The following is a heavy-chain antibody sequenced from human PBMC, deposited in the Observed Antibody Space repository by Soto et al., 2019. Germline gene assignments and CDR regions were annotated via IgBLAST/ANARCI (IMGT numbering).Heavy chain of an antibody. CDR3: AKDFYYGSGSEYFDY. CDR1: GFTFSSYG. J-gene: IGHJ4*02. V-gene: IGHV3-30*18. CDR2: ISYDGSNK. Sequence: AGGSLRLSCAASGFTFSSYGMHWVRQAPGKGLEWVAVISYDGSNKYYADSVKGRFTISRDNSKNTLYLQMNSLRAEDTAVYYCAKDFYYGSGSEYFDYWGQGTLVTVSS. D-gene: IGHD3-10*01.